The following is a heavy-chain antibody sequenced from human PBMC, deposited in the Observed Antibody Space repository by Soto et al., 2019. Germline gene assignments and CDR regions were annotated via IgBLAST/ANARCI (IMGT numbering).Heavy chain of an antibody. CDR3: AKESFTEYSYGRRAIDY. D-gene: IGHD5-18*01. J-gene: IGHJ4*02. Sequence: GGSLRLSCAASGFTFSTFVMTWVRQVPGEGLEWISSITGSGKSAYYADSGKGRVTSSRDNSKNTLYLQMNSLRAEDTAVYYGAKESFTEYSYGRRAIDYWGQGTLVTVSS. CDR2: ITGSGKSA. V-gene: IGHV3-23*01. CDR1: GFTFSTFV.